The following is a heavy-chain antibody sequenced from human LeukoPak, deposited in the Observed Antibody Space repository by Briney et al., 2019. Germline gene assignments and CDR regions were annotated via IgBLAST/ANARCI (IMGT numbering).Heavy chain of an antibody. D-gene: IGHD4-11*01. V-gene: IGHV3-74*01. Sequence: PGASLRLSCAASGFTFSNYWMHSVRQAPGKGLEWVSRLRTEGQKTSYADSVKGRFTISRDNAKNTLYLQMNSLRVEETAVYYCARDHPGSNSLDYWGQGTLVTVSS. CDR1: GFTFSNYW. CDR2: LRTEGQKT. CDR3: ARDHPGSNSLDY. J-gene: IGHJ4*02.